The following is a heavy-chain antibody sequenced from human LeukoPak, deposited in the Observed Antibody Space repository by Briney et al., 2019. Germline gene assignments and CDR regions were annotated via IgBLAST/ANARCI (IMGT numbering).Heavy chain of an antibody. CDR3: ARDRLSSWFDP. Sequence: SETLSLTCTVSGGSISSGGYCWSWIRQHPGKGLEWIGYIYYSGSTYYNPSLKSRVTISVDTSKNQFSLKLSSVTAADTAVYYCARDRLSSWFDPWGQGTLVTVSS. CDR2: IYYSGST. V-gene: IGHV4-31*03. CDR1: GGSISSGGYC. J-gene: IGHJ5*02. D-gene: IGHD1-26*01.